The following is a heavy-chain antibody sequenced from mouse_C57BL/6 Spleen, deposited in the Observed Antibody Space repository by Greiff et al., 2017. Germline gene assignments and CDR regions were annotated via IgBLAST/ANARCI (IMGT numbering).Heavy chain of an antibody. V-gene: IGHV1-52*01. CDR3: ARRGSYYDFFDY. CDR1: GYTFTSYW. CDR2: IDPSDSET. J-gene: IGHJ2*01. Sequence: QVQLKQPGAELVRPGSSVKLSCKASGYTFTSYWMHWVKQRPIQGLEWIGNIDPSDSETHYNQKFKDKATLTVDKSSSTAYMQLSSLTSEDSAVYYCARRGSYYDFFDYWGQGTTLTVSS. D-gene: IGHD2-4*01.